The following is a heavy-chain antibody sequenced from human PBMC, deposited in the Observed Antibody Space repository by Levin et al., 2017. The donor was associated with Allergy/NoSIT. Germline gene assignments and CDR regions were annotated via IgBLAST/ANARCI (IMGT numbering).Heavy chain of an antibody. J-gene: IGHJ4*02. CDR3: AKGGGKVFDY. D-gene: IGHD3-16*01. CDR1: GFTFSSYW. Sequence: GGSLRLSCGASGFTFSSYWMHWVRQAPGRGLVWVSRINSDGSSTTYADSVKGRVTISRDNAKNTLYLQTNSLRAEDTAVYYCAKGGGKVFDYWGQGTLVTVSS. CDR2: INSDGSST. V-gene: IGHV3-74*01.